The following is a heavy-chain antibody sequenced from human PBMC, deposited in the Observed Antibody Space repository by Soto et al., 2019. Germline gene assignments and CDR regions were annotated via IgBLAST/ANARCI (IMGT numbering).Heavy chain of an antibody. CDR3: AKSPPGYCSGGSCYFIDY. CDR2: ISGSGGST. Sequence: HPGGSLRLSCAASGFTFSSYAMSWVRQAPGKGLEWVSAISGSGGSTYYADSVKGRFTISRDNSKNTLYLQMNSLRAEDTAVYYCAKSPPGYCSGGSCYFIDYWGQGTLVTVSS. D-gene: IGHD2-15*01. V-gene: IGHV3-23*01. CDR1: GFTFSSYA. J-gene: IGHJ4*02.